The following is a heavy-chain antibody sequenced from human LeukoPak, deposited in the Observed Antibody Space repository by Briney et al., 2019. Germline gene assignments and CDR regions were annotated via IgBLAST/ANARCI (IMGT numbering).Heavy chain of an antibody. D-gene: IGHD1-26*01. CDR3: ARERGNLRGDAFDI. CDR1: GGSISTYY. V-gene: IGHV4-59*12. J-gene: IGHJ3*02. Sequence: SETLSLTCTVSGGSISTYYWSWIRQPPGEGLEWIGYIYYSGSTNYNPSLESRVTMSIDTSKKQISLKLTSVTAADTAVYYCARERGNLRGDAFDIWGQGTMVAVSS. CDR2: IYYSGST.